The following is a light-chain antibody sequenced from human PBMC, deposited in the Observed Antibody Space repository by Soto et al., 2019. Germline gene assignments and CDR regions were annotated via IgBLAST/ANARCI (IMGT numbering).Light chain of an antibody. CDR1: NIGRKN. Sequence: SYELTQPLSVSVALGQTARITCGGNNIGRKNVHWYQQKPGQAPVLVICRDSNRPSGIPERFSGSNSGNTATLTISRAQAGDEADYYCQVWDSSTVVLGGGTKLTVL. CDR3: QVWDSSTVV. J-gene: IGLJ2*01. V-gene: IGLV3-9*01. CDR2: RDS.